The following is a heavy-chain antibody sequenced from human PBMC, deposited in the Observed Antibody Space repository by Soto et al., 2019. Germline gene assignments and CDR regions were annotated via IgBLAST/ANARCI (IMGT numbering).Heavy chain of an antibody. CDR2: ISGSGGST. D-gene: IGHD3-10*01. CDR1: GFTFSSYA. CDR3: AKGQLAMVQGVIIPDFDY. J-gene: IGHJ4*02. Sequence: GGSLRLSCAASGFTFSSYAMSWVRQAPGKGLEWVSAISGSGGSTYYADSVKGRFTISRDNSKNTLYLQMNSLRAEDTAGYYCAKGQLAMVQGVIIPDFDYWGQGTLVTVSS. V-gene: IGHV3-23*01.